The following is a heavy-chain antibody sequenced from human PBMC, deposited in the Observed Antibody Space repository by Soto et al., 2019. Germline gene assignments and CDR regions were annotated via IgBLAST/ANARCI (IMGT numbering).Heavy chain of an antibody. CDR3: ARAPYYDFLTGYYDP. V-gene: IGHV3-74*01. CDR1: GITFRSYW. D-gene: IGHD3-9*01. J-gene: IGHJ5*02. CDR2: IKSDGTST. Sequence: EVQLVESGGGLVQPGGSLRLSCVASGITFRSYWMHWVRQAPGKGLVWVSRIKSDGTSTNYADSVKGRFTVSRDNAKNTLYLQMRSLRVEDTAVYYCARAPYYDFLTGYYDPWGQGILVTVSS.